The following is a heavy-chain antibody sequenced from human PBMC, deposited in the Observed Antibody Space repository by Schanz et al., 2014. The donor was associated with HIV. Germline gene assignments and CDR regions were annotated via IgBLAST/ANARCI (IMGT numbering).Heavy chain of an antibody. CDR3: ARAWGSYRRYFFEP. D-gene: IGHD3-16*02. V-gene: IGHV3-11*01. CDR2: ISDSGSRR. J-gene: IGHJ5*02. Sequence: QVQMVESGGGLVKPGGSRRLSCVASGFIFSDFYMTWIRQAPGKGLEWISYISDSGSRRFYADSVQGRFTISRDNTKNSLYLEMNSLRAEDTAVYYCARAWGSYRRYFFEPWGQGTLVTVSS. CDR1: GFIFSDFY.